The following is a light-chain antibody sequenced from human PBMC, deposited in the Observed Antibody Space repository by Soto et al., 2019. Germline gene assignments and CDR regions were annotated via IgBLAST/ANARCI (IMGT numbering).Light chain of an antibody. V-gene: IGKV3-20*01. Sequence: EIVLTQSPGTLSLSPGERATLSCRASQTVSSSYLAWYQQKPGQAPRLLIYGASSRATDIPDRFSGSGSGTDFTITISRLEPEDFAVYYCLQYGSSPRFTFGPGTKVDI. J-gene: IGKJ3*01. CDR3: LQYGSSPRFT. CDR1: QTVSSSY. CDR2: GAS.